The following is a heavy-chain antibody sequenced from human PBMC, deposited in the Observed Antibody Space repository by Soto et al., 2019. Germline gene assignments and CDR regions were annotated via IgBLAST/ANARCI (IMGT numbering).Heavy chain of an antibody. J-gene: IGHJ4*02. CDR2: ISGSGGST. Sequence: PGGSLRLSCAASGFIFSSPSMSWVRLASGKGLEWVSTISGSGGSTYYADSVKGRFTISRDNSKNTLYLQMYSLRDEDTAIYYCAKSYSSISFYFDSWGQGTLVTVSS. V-gene: IGHV3-23*01. CDR3: AKSYSSISFYFDS. CDR1: GFIFSSPS. D-gene: IGHD6-6*01.